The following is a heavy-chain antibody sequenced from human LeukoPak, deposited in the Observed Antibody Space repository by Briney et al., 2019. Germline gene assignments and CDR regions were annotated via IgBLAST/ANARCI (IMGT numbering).Heavy chain of an antibody. CDR1: GFTFSRYW. CDR3: ASFVVRIPWYFDL. J-gene: IGHJ2*01. Sequence: GGSLRLSCAASGFTFSRYWMHWVRQAPGKGLEWVSAISGSGGSTYYADSVKGRFTISRDNSKNSLYLQMNSLRAEDTAVYYCASFVVRIPWYFDLWGRGTLVTVSS. V-gene: IGHV3-23*01. CDR2: ISGSGGST. D-gene: IGHD2-2*01.